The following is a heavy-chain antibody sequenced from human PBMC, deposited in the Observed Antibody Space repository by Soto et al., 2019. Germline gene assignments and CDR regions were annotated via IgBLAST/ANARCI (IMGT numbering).Heavy chain of an antibody. CDR1: GFTFSSYA. V-gene: IGHV3-23*01. Sequence: EVQLLESGGGLVQPGGSLRLSCAASGFTFSSYAMSWVRQAPGKGLEWVSAISGSGGSTYYADSVKGRFTVSRDKSKNTPYLQMNSLRAEDTAVYYCAYSSTRFDYWGQGTLVTVSS. CDR2: ISGSGGST. J-gene: IGHJ4*02. CDR3: AYSSTRFDY. D-gene: IGHD6-13*01.